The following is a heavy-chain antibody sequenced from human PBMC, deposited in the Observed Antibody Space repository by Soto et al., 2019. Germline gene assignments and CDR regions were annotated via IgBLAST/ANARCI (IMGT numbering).Heavy chain of an antibody. D-gene: IGHD2-2*01. CDR3: AREYCSSTSCLNWFDA. CDR2: ISSSGSTI. J-gene: IGHJ5*02. Sequence: EVQLVESGGGLVQPGGSLRLSCAASGFPFSSYSMNWVRQAPGKGLEWVSYISSSGSTIYYADSVKGRFTISRDNAKNSLYLQMNSLRAEDTAVYYCAREYCSSTSCLNWFDAWGQGTLVTVSS. CDR1: GFPFSSYS. V-gene: IGHV3-48*01.